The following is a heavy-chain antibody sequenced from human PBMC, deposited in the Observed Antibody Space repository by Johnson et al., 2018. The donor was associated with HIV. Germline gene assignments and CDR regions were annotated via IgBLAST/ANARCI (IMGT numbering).Heavy chain of an antibody. CDR1: GFTFSSYD. CDR2: ISYDGSNK. V-gene: IGHV3-30*19. J-gene: IGHJ3*02. D-gene: IGHD4-23*01. Sequence: QVQLVESGGGVVQPGRSLRLSCAASGFTFSSYDMHWVRQAPGKGLEWVAVISYDGSNKYYADSVKGRFTISRDNSKNTLYLQMNSLRAEDTAVYYCARDQGTPIIGGVAFEIWGQGTMVTVSS. CDR3: ARDQGTPIIGGVAFEI.